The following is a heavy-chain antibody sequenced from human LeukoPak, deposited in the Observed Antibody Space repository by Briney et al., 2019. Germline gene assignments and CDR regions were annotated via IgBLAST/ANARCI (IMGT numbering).Heavy chain of an antibody. Sequence: SGGSLRLSCAASGFTFSSYWMSWDRQAPGKGLEWVANIKQDGSEKYYVDSVKGRFTISRDNAKNSLYLQMNSLRAEDTAVYYCARVNGGSYYAYYFDYWGQGTLVTVSS. J-gene: IGHJ4*02. CDR2: IKQDGSEK. CDR1: GFTFSSYW. V-gene: IGHV3-7*01. CDR3: ARVNGGSYYAYYFDY. D-gene: IGHD1-26*01.